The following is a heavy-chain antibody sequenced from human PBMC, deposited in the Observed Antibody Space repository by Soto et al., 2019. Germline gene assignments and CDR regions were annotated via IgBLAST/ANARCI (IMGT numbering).Heavy chain of an antibody. V-gene: IGHV3-23*01. J-gene: IGHJ4*02. CDR1: GFTFSNYA. CDR3: AKELAAIGTPCFDY. D-gene: IGHD6-13*01. Sequence: GGSLRLSCAASGFTFSNYAMSWVRQAPGKGPEWVSGISGGDYRTFYADSVKGRFTISRDNSKNTLYLQMNSLRDEDTAVYYCAKELAAIGTPCFDYRGQGTLVTVSS. CDR2: ISGGDYRT.